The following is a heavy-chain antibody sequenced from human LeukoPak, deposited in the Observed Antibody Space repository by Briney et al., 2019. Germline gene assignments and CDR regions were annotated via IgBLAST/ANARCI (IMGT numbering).Heavy chain of an antibody. J-gene: IGHJ4*02. Sequence: SETLSLTCAVYGGSFSGYYWSWIRQPPGKGLEWIGEINHSGRTNYNPSLKSRVTIAVDTSKNQFSLKLSSVTAADTAVYYCARELGGSYRPLEDWGQGTLVTVSS. V-gene: IGHV4-34*01. CDR3: ARELGGSYRPLED. CDR2: INHSGRT. CDR1: GGSFSGYY. D-gene: IGHD1-26*01.